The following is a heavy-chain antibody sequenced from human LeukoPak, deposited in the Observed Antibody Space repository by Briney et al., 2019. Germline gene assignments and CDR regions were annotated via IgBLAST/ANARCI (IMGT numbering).Heavy chain of an antibody. D-gene: IGHD2-8*01. Sequence: ASLKVSCKASGYTFTGYYMHWVRQAPGQGLEWMGWINPNSGGTNYAQKFRGWVTMTRDTSISTAYMELSRLRSDDTAVYYCARSMLYRDWFDPWGQGTLVTVSS. CDR1: GYTFTGYY. J-gene: IGHJ5*02. V-gene: IGHV1-2*04. CDR3: ARSMLYRDWFDP. CDR2: INPNSGGT.